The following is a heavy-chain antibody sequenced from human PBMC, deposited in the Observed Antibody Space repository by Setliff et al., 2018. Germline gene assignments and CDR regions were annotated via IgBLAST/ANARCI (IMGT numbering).Heavy chain of an antibody. D-gene: IGHD2-21*01. CDR3: TTSRAPRVVLAADFDL. Sequence: ASVKVSCKTSGFNFITYGFSWVRQAPGQGLEWMGRISPYSGETNNAQKFQDRLSVTADTSSKTIYMELRSLTSDDTAVYFCTTSRAPRVVLAADFDLWGQGTLVTVSS. J-gene: IGHJ4*02. CDR1: GFNFITYG. V-gene: IGHV1-18*01. CDR2: ISPYSGET.